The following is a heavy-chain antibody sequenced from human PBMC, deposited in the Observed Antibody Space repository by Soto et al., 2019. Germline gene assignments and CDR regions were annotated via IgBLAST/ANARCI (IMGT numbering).Heavy chain of an antibody. D-gene: IGHD6-13*01. CDR1: GGSISSYY. Sequence: SETLSLTCTVSGGSISSYYWSWIRQPPGKGLEWIGYIYYSGSTNYNPSLKSRVTISVDTSKNQFSLKLSSVTAADTAVYYCASFGGNSSSWYDAFDIWGQGTMVTV. J-gene: IGHJ3*02. CDR2: IYYSGST. V-gene: IGHV4-59*01. CDR3: ASFGGNSSSWYDAFDI.